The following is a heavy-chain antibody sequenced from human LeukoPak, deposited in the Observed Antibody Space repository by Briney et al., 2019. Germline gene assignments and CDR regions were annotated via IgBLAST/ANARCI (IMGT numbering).Heavy chain of an antibody. CDR2: IYTSGST. CDR1: GGSISSGGYY. J-gene: IGHJ4*02. V-gene: IGHV4-61*02. D-gene: IGHD6-13*01. Sequence: SETLSLTCTVSGGSISSGGYYWSWIRQPAGKGLEWIGRIYTSGSTNYNPSLKSRVTISVDTSKNQFSLKLSSVTAADTAVYYCARDTAFGYSSSWYAYWGQGTLVTVSS. CDR3: ARDTAFGYSSSWYAY.